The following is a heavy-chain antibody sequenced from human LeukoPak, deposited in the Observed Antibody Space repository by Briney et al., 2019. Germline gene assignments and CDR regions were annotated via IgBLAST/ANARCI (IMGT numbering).Heavy chain of an antibody. CDR2: ISRTSDIV. V-gene: IGHV3-48*01. J-gene: IGHJ3*02. D-gene: IGHD3-16*01. CDR3: ARDYGYAFDT. CDR1: RFTFSGYT. Sequence: GGSLRLPCAASRFTFSGYTLNWVRQAPGKGLEWVSYISRTSDIVSYADSVRGRFTISRDNAKNSLYLQMSSLRAEDTAVYYCARDYGYAFDTWGQGTMVTVSS.